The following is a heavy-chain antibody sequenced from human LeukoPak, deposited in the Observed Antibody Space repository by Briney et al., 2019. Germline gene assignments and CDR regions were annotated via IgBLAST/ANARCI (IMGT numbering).Heavy chain of an antibody. CDR2: INHSGST. J-gene: IGHJ4*02. D-gene: IGHD1-26*01. Sequence: SETLSLTCAVYGGSFSGYYWSWIRQPPGKGLEWIGEINHSGSTNYNPSLKSRVTISVVTSKNQFSLKLSSVTAADTAVYYCARAVGATIYYFDYWGQGTLVTVSS. V-gene: IGHV4-34*01. CDR3: ARAVGATIYYFDY. CDR1: GGSFSGYY.